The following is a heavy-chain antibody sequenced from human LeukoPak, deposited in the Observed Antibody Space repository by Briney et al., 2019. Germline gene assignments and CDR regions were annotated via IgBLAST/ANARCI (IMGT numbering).Heavy chain of an antibody. D-gene: IGHD4-23*01. Sequence: ASVKVSCKASGYTFTSYGISWVRQAPGQGLEWMGWISAYNGNTNYAQKLQGRATMTTDTSTSTAYMELRSLRSDDTAVYYCARDLYGGNSRYYYYYMDVWGKGTTVTISS. CDR2: ISAYNGNT. J-gene: IGHJ6*03. CDR1: GYTFTSYG. CDR3: ARDLYGGNSRYYYYYMDV. V-gene: IGHV1-18*01.